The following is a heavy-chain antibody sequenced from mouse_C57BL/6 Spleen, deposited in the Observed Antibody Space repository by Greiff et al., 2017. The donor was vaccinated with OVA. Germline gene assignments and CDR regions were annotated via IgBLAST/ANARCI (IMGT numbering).Heavy chain of an antibody. CDR3: AREGLSFYAMDY. D-gene: IGHD3-1*01. Sequence: VKLVESGAELVKPGASVKLSCKASGYTFTSYWMHWVKQRPGQGLEWIGMIHPNSGSTNYNEKFKSKATLTVDKSSSTAYMQLSSLTSEDSAVYYCAREGLSFYAMDYWGQGTSVTVSS. V-gene: IGHV1-64*01. CDR1: GYTFTSYW. CDR2: IHPNSGST. J-gene: IGHJ4*01.